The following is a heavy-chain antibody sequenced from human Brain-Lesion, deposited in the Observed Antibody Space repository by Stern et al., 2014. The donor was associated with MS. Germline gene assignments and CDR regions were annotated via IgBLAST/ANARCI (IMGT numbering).Heavy chain of an antibody. J-gene: IGHJ4*02. CDR1: GGAVSSGDRY. D-gene: IGHD3-3*01. CDR3: ARVTEFLRFFYPDY. CDR2: ISYSGNT. V-gene: IGHV4-31*03. Sequence: QMQLVQSGPGLVKPSQTLSLTCTVSGGAVSSGDRYWSWIRQHPEKGLEWIRYISYSGNTYYNPSLESRVTISMDRSKNQFSLKLRSVTAADTAVYYCARVTEFLRFFYPDYWGQGIRVTVSS.